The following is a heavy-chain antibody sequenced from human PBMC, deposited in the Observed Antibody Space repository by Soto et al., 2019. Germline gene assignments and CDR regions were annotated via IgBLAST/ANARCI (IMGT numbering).Heavy chain of an antibody. D-gene: IGHD2-8*01. V-gene: IGHV1-2*04. CDR2: INPNSGGT. J-gene: IGHJ6*02. CDR3: ARGDAINPSYYYGMDV. CDR1: GYTFTGYY. Sequence: ASVKVSCKASGYTFTGYYMHWVRQAPGQGLEWMGWINPNSGGTNYAQKFQGWVTMTRDTSISTAYMELSRLRSDDTAVYYCARGDAINPSYYYGMDVWGQATTVTVSS.